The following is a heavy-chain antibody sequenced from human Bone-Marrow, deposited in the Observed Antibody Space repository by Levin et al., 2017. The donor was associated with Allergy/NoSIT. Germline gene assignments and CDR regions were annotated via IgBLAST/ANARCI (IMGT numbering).Heavy chain of an antibody. CDR2: ISSSGNTI. CDR1: GITFSDQY. J-gene: IGHJ4*02. CDR3: ARDLPAAMNPFDY. Sequence: PGGSLRLSCAASGITFSDQYMSWIRQAPGKGLEWVSHISSSGNTIYYADSVKGRFTISRDNAKNSLYLQMNSLKAEDTAVYYCARDLPAAMNPFDYWGLGTLVTVSS. D-gene: IGHD2-2*01. V-gene: IGHV3-11*01.